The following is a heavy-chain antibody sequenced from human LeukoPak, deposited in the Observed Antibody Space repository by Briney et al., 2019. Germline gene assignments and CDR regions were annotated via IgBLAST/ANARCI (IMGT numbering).Heavy chain of an antibody. CDR1: GYTFTCYY. Sequence: ASVKVSCKASGYTFTCYYMHWVRQAPGQGREWMGWINPNSGGTSYAQKFQGRVTMTRDTSTSTAYMELSRLRSDDTAVYYCARDSSGWSINFYYYYYMDVWGKGTTVTVSS. V-gene: IGHV1-2*02. J-gene: IGHJ6*03. CDR3: ARDSSGWSINFYYYYYMDV. CDR2: INPNSGGT. D-gene: IGHD6-19*01.